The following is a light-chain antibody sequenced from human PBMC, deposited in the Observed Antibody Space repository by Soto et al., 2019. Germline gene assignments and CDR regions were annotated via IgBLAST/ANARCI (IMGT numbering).Light chain of an antibody. V-gene: IGLV1-47*01. J-gene: IGLJ3*02. CDR3: AVWDQSLTGWV. CDR2: RDG. Sequence: QSVMTQPPSASGTPGQSLTISCSGSSSNIGSHFVYWYQHLPGTAPKLLIFRDGQRPSGVPARFFGSKSGTSASLAITGLRSEDEAAYYCAVWDQSLTGWVFGGGTKVTVL. CDR1: SSNIGSHF.